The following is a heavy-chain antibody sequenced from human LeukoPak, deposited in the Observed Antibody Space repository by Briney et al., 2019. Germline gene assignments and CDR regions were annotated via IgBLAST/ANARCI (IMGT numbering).Heavy chain of an antibody. CDR3: ASSGCSSTSCYEAY. J-gene: IGHJ4*02. CDR2: INHSGST. CDR1: GGSFSGYY. V-gene: IGHV4-34*01. D-gene: IGHD2-2*01. Sequence: PSETLSLTCAVYGGSFSGYYWSWIRQPPGKGMEWIGEINHSGSTNYNPSLKSRVTISVDTSKNQFSLKLSSVTAADTAVYYCASSGCSSTSCYEAYWGQGTLVTVSS.